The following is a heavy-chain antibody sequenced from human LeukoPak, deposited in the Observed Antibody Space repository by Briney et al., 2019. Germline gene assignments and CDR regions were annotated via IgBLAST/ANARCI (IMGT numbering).Heavy chain of an antibody. CDR1: GFTFSGYA. CDR3: AKDGRIGRYYFDY. V-gene: IGHV3-23*01. D-gene: IGHD3-10*01. Sequence: PGGSLRLSCAASGFTFSGYAMTWVRQAPGKGLEWVSAISGSGGSTYYADSVKGRFTISRDNSKNTLYLQMNSLRAEDTAVYYCAKDGRIGRYYFDYWGQGTLVTVSS. J-gene: IGHJ4*02. CDR2: ISGSGGST.